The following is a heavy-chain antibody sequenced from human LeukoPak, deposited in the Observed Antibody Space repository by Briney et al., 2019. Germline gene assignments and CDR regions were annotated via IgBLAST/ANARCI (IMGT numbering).Heavy chain of an antibody. V-gene: IGHV3-30*18. CDR1: GFXFSSYG. Sequence: GGSLRLSCVASGFXFSSYGMHWVRQAPGKGLQSVAVISSDGKTEIYADSVRGRFTISRDNSKGTRYLQMNSLRSEDTAVYYCAKAQPTLISRSFDCWGQGALVTVSS. CDR2: ISSDGKTE. D-gene: IGHD3-10*01. J-gene: IGHJ4*02. CDR3: AKAQPTLISRSFDC.